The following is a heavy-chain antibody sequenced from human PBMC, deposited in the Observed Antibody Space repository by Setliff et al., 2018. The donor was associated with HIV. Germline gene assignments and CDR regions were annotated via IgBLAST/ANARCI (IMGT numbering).Heavy chain of an antibody. Sequence: PGGSLRLSCTASGLTFGDYAMSWVRQAPGKGLEWVGFIRSKAYGGTTEYAAAVKDRFTVSRDDSKSIAYLQINSLKTEDTAVYYCTRDKGYAFDIWGQGTMVTV. J-gene: IGHJ3*02. CDR1: GLTFGDYA. CDR3: TRDKGYAFDI. CDR2: IRSKAYGGTT. D-gene: IGHD5-18*01. V-gene: IGHV3-49*04.